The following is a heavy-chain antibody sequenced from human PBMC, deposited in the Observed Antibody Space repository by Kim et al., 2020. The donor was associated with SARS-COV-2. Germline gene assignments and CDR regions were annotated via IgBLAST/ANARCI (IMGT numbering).Heavy chain of an antibody. V-gene: IGHV3-30-3*01. Sequence: GGSLRLSCAASGFTFSSYAMHWVRQAPGKGLEWVAVISYDGSNKYYADSVKGRFTISRDNSKNTLYLQMNSLRAEDTAVYYCARGSIAGQYYFDYWGQGTLVTVSS. CDR2: ISYDGSNK. J-gene: IGHJ4*02. CDR1: GFTFSSYA. D-gene: IGHD6-13*01. CDR3: ARGSIAGQYYFDY.